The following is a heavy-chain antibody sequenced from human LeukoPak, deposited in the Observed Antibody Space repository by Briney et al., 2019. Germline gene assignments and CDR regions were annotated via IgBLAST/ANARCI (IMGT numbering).Heavy chain of an antibody. CDR2: INPSGGST. D-gene: IGHD2-15*01. Sequence: GASVKVSCKASGYTFTSYSIHWVRQAPGQGLEWMGIINPSGGSTSYAQKFQGRVTMTRDMSTSTVYMELSSLRFEDTAVYFCAREGYCRGGTCYSFDYWGQGTLVTVSS. CDR1: GYTFTSYS. J-gene: IGHJ4*02. CDR3: AREGYCRGGTCYSFDY. V-gene: IGHV1-46*01.